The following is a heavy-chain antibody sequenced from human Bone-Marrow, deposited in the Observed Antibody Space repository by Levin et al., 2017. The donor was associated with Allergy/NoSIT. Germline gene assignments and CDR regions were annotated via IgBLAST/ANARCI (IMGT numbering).Heavy chain of an antibody. CDR2: ISNDGSNK. CDR1: GFTFSSYA. Sequence: GGSLRLSCAASGFTFSSYAIHWVRQAPGKGLEWVAVISNDGSNKYYADSVKGRFTISRDNSKNTLYLQMNSLRAEDTAVYYCARDKSLDNWNYALPYYWGQGTLVTVSS. CDR3: ARDKSLDNWNYALPYY. D-gene: IGHD1-7*01. V-gene: IGHV3-30-3*01. J-gene: IGHJ4*02.